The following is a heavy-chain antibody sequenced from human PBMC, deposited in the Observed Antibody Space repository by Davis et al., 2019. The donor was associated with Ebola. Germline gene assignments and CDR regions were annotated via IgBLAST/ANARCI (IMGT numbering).Heavy chain of an antibody. J-gene: IGHJ5*02. CDR1: GYIFSSYG. Sequence: AASVKVSCKAAGYIFSSYGMTWVRQAPGQGLEWMGWISVYTGDKGSAQKFQGRFTMTTDTSTSTAYMELRSLTSDDTAVYYCARDFGMITAAGTFDPWGQGTLVIVSS. V-gene: IGHV1-18*01. CDR3: ARDFGMITAAGTFDP. CDR2: ISVYTGDK. D-gene: IGHD6-13*01.